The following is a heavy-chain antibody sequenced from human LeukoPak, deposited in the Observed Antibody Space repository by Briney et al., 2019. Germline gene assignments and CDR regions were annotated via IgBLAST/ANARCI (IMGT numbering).Heavy chain of an antibody. V-gene: IGHV3-20*04. CDR3: ARSYDSTLLGAFDI. D-gene: IGHD3-22*01. Sequence: PGGSLRLSCAASGFTFDDYGMSWVRQAPGKGLEWVSGINRNGGSTGYADSVKGRFTISRDNAKDSLYLQMNSLRAEDTALYYCARSYDSTLLGAFDIWGQGTTVTVSS. CDR1: GFTFDDYG. J-gene: IGHJ3*02. CDR2: INRNGGST.